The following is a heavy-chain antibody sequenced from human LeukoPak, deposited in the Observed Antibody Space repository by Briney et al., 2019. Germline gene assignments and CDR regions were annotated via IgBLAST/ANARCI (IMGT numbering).Heavy chain of an antibody. CDR2: INQNGREK. Sequence: GGSLRLSCAVSGFTFSTYWMSWVRQAPGKGLEWVANINQNGREKFYVDSVKGRFTISRDNARNPLYLQMNSLRAEDTAVYYCTRDRRGVMVYWGQGTLVTVSS. V-gene: IGHV3-7*01. CDR1: GFTFSTYW. J-gene: IGHJ4*02. D-gene: IGHD3-10*01. CDR3: TRDRRGVMVY.